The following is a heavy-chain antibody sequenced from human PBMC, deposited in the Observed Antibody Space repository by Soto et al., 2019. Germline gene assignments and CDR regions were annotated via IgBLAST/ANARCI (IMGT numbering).Heavy chain of an antibody. CDR3: AKQRSGRDFDS. J-gene: IGHJ4*02. CDR2: INHSGST. CDR1: GGSVSGYY. V-gene: IGHV4-34*01. Sequence: SETLSLTCAVYGGSVSGYYWSWIRQPPGKGLEWIGEINHSGSTNYNPSLRSRVIISVDTSKNQFSLRLNSVTAADTAVYYCAKQRSGRDFDSWGQGTLVTVSS.